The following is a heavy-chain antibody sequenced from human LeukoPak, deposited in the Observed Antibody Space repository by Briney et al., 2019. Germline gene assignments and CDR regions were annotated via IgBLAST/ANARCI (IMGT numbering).Heavy chain of an antibody. CDR1: GFTFSSYG. J-gene: IGHJ4*02. V-gene: IGHV3-33*01. CDR2: IWYDGSNK. CDR3: VGSVAVAGRGY. D-gene: IGHD6-19*01. Sequence: PGRSLRLSCAASGFTFSSYGMHWVRQAPGKGLEWVAVIWYDGSNKYYADSVKGRFTISRDNSKNTLYLQMNSLRAEDTAVYYCVGSVAVAGRGYWGQGTLVTVSS.